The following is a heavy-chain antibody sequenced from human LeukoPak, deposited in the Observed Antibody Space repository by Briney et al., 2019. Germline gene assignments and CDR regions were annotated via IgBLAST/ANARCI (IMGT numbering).Heavy chain of an antibody. CDR1: GFTFDDYG. D-gene: IGHD1-7*01. V-gene: IGHV3-20*04. CDR3: ARDRYNWNYGAQDV. Sequence: PGGSLRLSCAASGFTFDDYGLSWVRQAPAKGLAWVSGINWNGGSTGYADSVKGRFTISRDNAKNSLYLQMNSLRAEDTALYYCARDRYNWNYGAQDVWGKGTTVTVSS. CDR2: INWNGGST. J-gene: IGHJ6*04.